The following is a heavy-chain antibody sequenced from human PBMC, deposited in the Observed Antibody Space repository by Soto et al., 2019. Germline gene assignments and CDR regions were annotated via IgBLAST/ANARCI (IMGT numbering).Heavy chain of an antibody. CDR1: GGSISSSSYY. D-gene: IGHD3-10*01. Sequence: QLQLPESGPGLVKPSETLSLTCTVSGGSISSSSYYWGWIRQPPGKGLEWIGSIYYSGSTYYNPSLKSRVTISVDTSKNQFSLKLSSVTAADTAVYYCARHDSGAADFDYWGQGTLVTVSS. V-gene: IGHV4-39*01. J-gene: IGHJ4*02. CDR2: IYYSGST. CDR3: ARHDSGAADFDY.